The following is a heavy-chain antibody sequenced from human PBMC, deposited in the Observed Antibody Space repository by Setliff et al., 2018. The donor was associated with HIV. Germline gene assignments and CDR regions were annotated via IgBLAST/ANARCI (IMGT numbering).Heavy chain of an antibody. V-gene: IGHV4-30-4*08. Sequence: SETLSLTCTVSRDSIRNGAYYWGWIRQAPGKGLEWIGCIYYSGSAYYNPSLQRRVTISVDTSKNQVSLKLNSMTAAATAVYFCVRGPQWLVQKGRVYYFDYWGQGTLVTVSS. CDR2: IYYSGSA. CDR3: VRGPQWLVQKGRVYYFDY. CDR1: RDSIRNGAYY. J-gene: IGHJ4*02. D-gene: IGHD6-19*01.